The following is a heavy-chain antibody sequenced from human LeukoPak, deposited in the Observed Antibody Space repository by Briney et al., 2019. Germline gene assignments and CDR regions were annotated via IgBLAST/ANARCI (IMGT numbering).Heavy chain of an antibody. V-gene: IGHV4-4*07. CDR2: VFNTGIT. CDR3: ARDNVVPAAIGY. D-gene: IGHD2-2*01. J-gene: IGHJ4*02. Sequence: SETLSLTCTVSTGTINTYYWSWIRQPAGKGLEWIGRVFNTGITNYNPSLKSRVTMSVDTSRNQFSLRLTSVTAADTAVYYCARDNVVPAAIGYWGQGTLVTVSS. CDR1: TGTINTYY.